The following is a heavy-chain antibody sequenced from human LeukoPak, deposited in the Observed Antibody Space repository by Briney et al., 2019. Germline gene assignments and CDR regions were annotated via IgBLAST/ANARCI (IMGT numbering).Heavy chain of an antibody. CDR1: GYTLTELS. CDR2: FDPEDGET. V-gene: IGHV1-24*01. D-gene: IGHD3-16*02. Sequence: ASVKVSCKVSGYTLTELSMHWVRQAPGKGLEWMGGFDPEDGETIYAQKFQGRVTMTEDTSTDTAYMELSSLRSEDTAVYYCATVRVVDPLGNDYVWGNYRPEYFQHWGQGTLVTVSS. CDR3: ATVRVVDPLGNDYVWGNYRPEYFQH. J-gene: IGHJ1*01.